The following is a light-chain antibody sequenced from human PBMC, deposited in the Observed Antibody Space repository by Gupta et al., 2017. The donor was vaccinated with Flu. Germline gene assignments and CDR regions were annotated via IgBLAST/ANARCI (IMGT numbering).Light chain of an antibody. CDR3: GTGDSSRSVVV. Sequence: NGTITCSGSNSNIGINCVSCYQQLTGTAPKLLMYDYSTRHAGMPDRFSGSKSATSATLDTTGLQTGDEADYYCGTGDSSRSVVVFGGGTKRTVL. V-gene: IGLV1-51*01. CDR1: NSNIGINC. J-gene: IGLJ2*01. CDR2: DYS.